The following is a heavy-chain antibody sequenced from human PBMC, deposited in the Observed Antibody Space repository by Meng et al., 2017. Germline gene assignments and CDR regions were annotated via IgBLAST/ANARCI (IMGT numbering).Heavy chain of an antibody. CDR2: IDPNSGVT. CDR3: ARDEDISAAGKLFGDY. CDR1: GYSFTAYY. Sequence: QVQLVQSGAEVKKPGASVKVSCKPSGYSFTAYYTHWLRQAPGQGLEWMGRIDPNSGVTEYAHKFHGRVTVTGDTSISTAYMELRRLTSDDTAVYYCARDEDISAAGKLFGDYWGQGTLVTVSS. J-gene: IGHJ4*02. V-gene: IGHV1-2*06. D-gene: IGHD6-13*01.